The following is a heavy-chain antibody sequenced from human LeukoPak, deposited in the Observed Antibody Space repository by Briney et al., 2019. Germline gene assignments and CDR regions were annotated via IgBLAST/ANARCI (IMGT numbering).Heavy chain of an antibody. CDR1: GYTFTSYG. D-gene: IGHD1-26*01. Sequence: ASVKVSFKASGYTFTSYGISWVRQAPGQGLEWMGRINPSGGSTSYAQKFQGRVTVTRDTSTSTVYMELSSLTSEDTAVYYCARDDSGSYYSGVYWGQGTLVTVSS. J-gene: IGHJ4*02. CDR3: ARDDSGSYYSGVY. V-gene: IGHV1-46*01. CDR2: INPSGGST.